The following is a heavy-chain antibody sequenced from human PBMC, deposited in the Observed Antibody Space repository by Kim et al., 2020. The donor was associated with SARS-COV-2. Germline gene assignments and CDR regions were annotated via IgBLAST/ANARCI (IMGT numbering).Heavy chain of an antibody. Sequence: YYVDSLKGRFTVSRDNAKNSLYLQMNSMRAEDSAVYYCAGRGIAAAGFDYWGQGTLVTVSS. J-gene: IGHJ4*02. CDR3: AGRGIAAAGFDY. D-gene: IGHD6-13*01. V-gene: IGHV3-7*03.